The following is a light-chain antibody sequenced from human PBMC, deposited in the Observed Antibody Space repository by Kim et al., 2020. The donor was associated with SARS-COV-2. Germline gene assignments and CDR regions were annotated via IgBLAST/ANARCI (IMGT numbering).Light chain of an antibody. CDR1: SSDVGGYNY. V-gene: IGLV2-14*03. Sequence: GQSIPISCTGTSSDVGGYNYVSWYQQHPGKAPKLMIYDVSDRPSGVSNRFSGSKSGSTASLTISGLQAEDEADYYCSSYTSTMTVVFGGGTQLTVL. CDR2: DVS. J-gene: IGLJ2*01. CDR3: SSYTSTMTVV.